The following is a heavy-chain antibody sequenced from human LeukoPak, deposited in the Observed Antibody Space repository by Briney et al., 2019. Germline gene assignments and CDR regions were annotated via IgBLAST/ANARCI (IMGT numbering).Heavy chain of an antibody. J-gene: IGHJ4*02. CDR2: INPNSGGA. CDR1: GYSFIGYY. Sequence: ASVKVSCKASGYSFIGYYMHWVRQAPGQGLEWVGWINPNSGGAIYGQKFQGRVTMTRDTSITTVHMELSSLKSDDTAVYYCARAYYDTSSNYIDYWGQGTLVTVSS. CDR3: ARAYYDTSSNYIDY. V-gene: IGHV1-2*02. D-gene: IGHD3-16*01.